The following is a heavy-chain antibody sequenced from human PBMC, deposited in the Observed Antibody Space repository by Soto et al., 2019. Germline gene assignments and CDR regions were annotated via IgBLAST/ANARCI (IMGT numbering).Heavy chain of an antibody. CDR2: IFYSGTT. CDR3: ARGLNDYGSGSYYYYYGLDV. V-gene: IGHV4-30-4*01. J-gene: IGHJ6*02. CDR1: GGSISSGDYY. D-gene: IGHD3-10*01. Sequence: ASETLSLTCTVSGGSISSGDYYWSWIRQPPGKGLEWIGYIFYSGTTYHNPSLKSRVTISIDTSKNQFSLKLSSVTAADAAVYYCARGLNDYGSGSYYYYYGLDVWGQGSTVTVSS.